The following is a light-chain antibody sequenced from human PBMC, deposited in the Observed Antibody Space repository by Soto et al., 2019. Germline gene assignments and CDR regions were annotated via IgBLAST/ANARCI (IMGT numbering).Light chain of an antibody. J-gene: IGKJ1*01. V-gene: IGKV1-5*01. CDR2: DAS. Sequence: DIQMTQSPSTLSSSVGDRVTITCRASQSTSTWLAWYQQRTGKTPKLLISDASKFESAVPSRFSGSGSGTEFTLTISSLQPDDFATYYCQHYITYPYAFGQGTQVEIK. CDR3: QHYITYPYA. CDR1: QSTSTW.